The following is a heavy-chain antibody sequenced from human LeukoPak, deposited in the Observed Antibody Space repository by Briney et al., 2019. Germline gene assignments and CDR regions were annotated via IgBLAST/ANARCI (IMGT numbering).Heavy chain of an antibody. D-gene: IGHD3-10*02. Sequence: GGSLTLSCPASRLTHIRYSRSGVGQAPGRGGEWVAVISYDGSNKYYADSVKGRFTISRDNSKNTLYLQMNSLRAEDTAVYYCAELGITMIGGVWGKGTTVTISS. J-gene: IGHJ6*04. V-gene: IGHV3-30*04. CDR1: RLTHIRYS. CDR2: ISYDGSNK. CDR3: AELGITMIGGV.